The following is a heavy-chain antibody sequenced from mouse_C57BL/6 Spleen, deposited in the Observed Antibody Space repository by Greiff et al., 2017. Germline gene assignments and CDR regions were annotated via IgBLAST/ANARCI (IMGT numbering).Heavy chain of an antibody. D-gene: IGHD1-1*01. CDR1: GYTFTSYW. CDR2: IYPGSGST. V-gene: IGHV1-55*01. CDR3: ARYRSSYGSWFAY. Sequence: QVQLKQPGAELVKPGASVKMSCKASGYTFTSYWITWVKQRPGQGLEWIGDIYPGSGSTNYNEKFKSKATQTVDTSSSTAYMQLSSLTSEDSAVYYCARYRSSYGSWFAYWGQGTLVTVSA. J-gene: IGHJ3*01.